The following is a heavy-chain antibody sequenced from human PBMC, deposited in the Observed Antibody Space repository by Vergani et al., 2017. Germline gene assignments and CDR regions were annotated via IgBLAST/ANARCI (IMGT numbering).Heavy chain of an antibody. V-gene: IGHV3-30*18. J-gene: IGHJ4*02. D-gene: IGHD4-23*01. CDR2: ISYDGSNK. CDR1: GFTFSSYG. Sequence: QVQLVESGGGVVQPGRSLRLSCAASGFTFSSYGMHWVRQAPGKGLEWVAVISYDGSNKYYADSVKGRFTISRDNSKNTLYLQMNSLRAEDTAVYYCANIYGSNSGWRGGAYWGQGTLVTVSS. CDR3: ANIYGSNSGWRGGAY.